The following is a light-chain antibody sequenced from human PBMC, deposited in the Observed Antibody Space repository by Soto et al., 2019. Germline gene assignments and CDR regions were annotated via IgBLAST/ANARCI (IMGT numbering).Light chain of an antibody. CDR3: QQRSNWPLT. Sequence: EIVMTQSPATLSVSPGERATLSCRASQSVSSNLAWYQQKPGQAPRLLIYGASTRATGIPARFSGSGSGTEFTLTLSSLEPEDFAVYYCQQRSNWPLTFGGGTKVDIK. CDR1: QSVSSN. J-gene: IGKJ4*01. CDR2: GAS. V-gene: IGKV3-15*01.